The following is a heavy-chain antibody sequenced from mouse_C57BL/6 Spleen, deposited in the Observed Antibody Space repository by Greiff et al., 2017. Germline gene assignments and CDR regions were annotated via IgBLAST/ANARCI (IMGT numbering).Heavy chain of an antibody. Sequence: QVQLKESGAELVKPGASVKISCKASGYAFSSYWMNWVKQRPGKGLEWIGQIYPGDGDTNYNGKFKGKATLTADKSSSTAYMQLSSLTSEDSAVYFCASPHYYGSSSFDYWGQGTTLTVSS. V-gene: IGHV1-80*01. CDR1: GYAFSSYW. CDR3: ASPHYYGSSSFDY. J-gene: IGHJ2*01. CDR2: IYPGDGDT. D-gene: IGHD1-1*01.